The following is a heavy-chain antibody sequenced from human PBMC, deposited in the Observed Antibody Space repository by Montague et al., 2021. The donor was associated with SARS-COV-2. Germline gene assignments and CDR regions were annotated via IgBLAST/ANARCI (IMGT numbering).Heavy chain of an antibody. Sequence: SETLSLTCTVSGGSISSPDYYWGWIRQSPGKGLEWIGSISYTGRTYYNPSLRSRVTMSRDTLERQFSLKLNSVTAADAAIYYCARGTYAARLAFWGQGALAIVSS. CDR1: GGSISSPDYY. D-gene: IGHD6-6*01. CDR2: ISYTGRT. J-gene: IGHJ4*02. V-gene: IGHV4-39*07. CDR3: ARGTYAARLAF.